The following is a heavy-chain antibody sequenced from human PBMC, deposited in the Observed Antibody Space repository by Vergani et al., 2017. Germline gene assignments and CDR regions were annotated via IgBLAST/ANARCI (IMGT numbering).Heavy chain of an antibody. V-gene: IGHV3-23*01. CDR3: AKYNEVPGGPYYFDY. J-gene: IGHJ4*02. Sequence: EVQLLESGGGLVQPGGSLRLSCAASGFTFSSYAMSWVRQAPGKGLEWVSAISGSGGSTSYADSVKGRFTISRDNSKNTLYLQMNSLRAEDTAVYYCAKYNEVPGGPYYFDYWGQGTLVTVSS. CDR2: ISGSGGST. D-gene: IGHD5-24*01. CDR1: GFTFSSYA.